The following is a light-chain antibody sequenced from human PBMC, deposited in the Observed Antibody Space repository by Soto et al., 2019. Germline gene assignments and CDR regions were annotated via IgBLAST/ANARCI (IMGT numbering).Light chain of an antibody. CDR2: AAS. CDR1: QSISSY. J-gene: IGKJ4*01. V-gene: IGKV1-39*01. Sequence: IQMTQSPSSLSASVVDIVTITCRASQSISSYLNWYQQKPGKAPKLLIYAASSLQSVVPSRFSGSGSGTDFTLTISSLQPEDFATYYCQHSYSTPRTFGGGTKVEIK. CDR3: QHSYSTPRT.